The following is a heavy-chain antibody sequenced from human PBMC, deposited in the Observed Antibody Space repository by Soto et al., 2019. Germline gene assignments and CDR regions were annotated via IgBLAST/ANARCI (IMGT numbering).Heavy chain of an antibody. V-gene: IGHV3-23*01. CDR1: IDLKNSA. Sequence: EPLLESGGGLVQPGGSLRLSCAANIDLKNSAMSWVRQAPGRGLEWLATISASGATTLYADSLKGRFTISRDNSRNTVYLQMSSLRVEDTGVYSCVRVLYDSGVVDFWGQGSPITVS. D-gene: IGHD5-12*01. CDR2: ISASGATT. J-gene: IGHJ4*02. CDR3: VRVLYDSGVVDF.